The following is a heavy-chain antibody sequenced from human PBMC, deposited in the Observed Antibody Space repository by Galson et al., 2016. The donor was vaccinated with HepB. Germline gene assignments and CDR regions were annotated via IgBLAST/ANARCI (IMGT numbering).Heavy chain of an antibody. CDR2: IYYSGNI. CDR1: GDSISSGDYF. D-gene: IGHD3-10*01. CDR3: AGGTHKSMLTMEWFDP. J-gene: IGHJ5*02. Sequence: SQTLSLTCTVSGDSISSGDYFWSWIRQPPGKGLEWIGYIYYSGNIYYNPSLESRLTISIDTSKNQFSLKLTAVTAADTAVYYCAGGTHKSMLTMEWFDPWGQGTLVTVSS. V-gene: IGHV4-30-4*01.